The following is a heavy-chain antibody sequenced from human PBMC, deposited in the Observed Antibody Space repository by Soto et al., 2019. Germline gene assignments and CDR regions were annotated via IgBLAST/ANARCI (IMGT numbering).Heavy chain of an antibody. CDR1: GFTFSNAW. CDR3: ARGGSSSSEGLYYYYGMDV. J-gene: IGHJ6*02. Sequence: PGGSLRLSCAASGFTFSNAWMSWVRQAPGKGLEWVSYISSSSSTIYYADSVKGRFTISRDNAKNSLYLQMNSLRDEDTAVYYCARGGSSSSEGLYYYYGMDVWGQGTTVTVSS. V-gene: IGHV3-48*02. CDR2: ISSSSSTI. D-gene: IGHD6-6*01.